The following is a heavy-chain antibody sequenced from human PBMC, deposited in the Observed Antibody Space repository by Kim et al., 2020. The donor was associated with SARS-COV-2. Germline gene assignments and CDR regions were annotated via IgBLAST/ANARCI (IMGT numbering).Heavy chain of an antibody. Sequence: SETLSLTCTVSGGSISSTSYYWGWIRQPPGKGLEWIGNIYYSGSTQYTSSLKSRVTISVDTSKNQFSVKLSSVTAADTAIYYCARVNSYGSNYNWFEPWG. J-gene: IGHJ5*02. CDR3: ARVNSYGSNYNWFEP. D-gene: IGHD5-18*01. CDR2: IYYSGST. CDR1: GGSISSTSYY. V-gene: IGHV4-39*01.